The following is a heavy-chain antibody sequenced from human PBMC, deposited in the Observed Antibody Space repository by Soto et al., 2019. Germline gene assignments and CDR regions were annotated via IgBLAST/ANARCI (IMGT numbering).Heavy chain of an antibody. CDR2: IWYDGSNK. CDR3: ARDQLLRYYYYYYGMDV. D-gene: IGHD2-15*01. Sequence: GGSLRLSCAASGFTFSSYGMHWVRQAPGKGLEWVAVIWYDGSNKYYADSVKGRFTISRDNSKNTLYLQMNSLRAEDTAVYYCARDQLLRYYYYYYGMDVWGQGTTVTVSS. CDR1: GFTFSSYG. J-gene: IGHJ6*02. V-gene: IGHV3-33*01.